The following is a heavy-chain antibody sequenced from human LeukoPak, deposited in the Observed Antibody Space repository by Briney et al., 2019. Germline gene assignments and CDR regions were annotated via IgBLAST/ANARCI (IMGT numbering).Heavy chain of an antibody. J-gene: IGHJ4*02. CDR3: ARCVGGRLWFGESVINQYYFDY. CDR1: GGSISSYY. CDR2: IYYSGST. D-gene: IGHD3-10*01. V-gene: IGHV4-59*12. Sequence: PSETLPLTCTVSGGSISSYYWSWIRQPPGKGLEWIGYIYYSGSTNYNPSLKSRVTISVDTSKNQFSLKLSSVTAADTAVYYCARCVGGRLWFGESVINQYYFDYWGQGTLVTVSS.